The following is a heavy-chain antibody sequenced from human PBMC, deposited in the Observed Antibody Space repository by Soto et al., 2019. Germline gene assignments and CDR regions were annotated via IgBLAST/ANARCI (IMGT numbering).Heavy chain of an antibody. Sequence: EVQLVESGGSLVKPGGSLRLSCAASGFTFSSYSMHWVRQAPGKGLEWVSSISSSRSYIYYADSVKGRFTISRDNAKNSLYLQMNSLRAEDTAVYYCARGLYYYDSSVYYFAWGQGTLVTVSS. CDR1: GFTFSSYS. J-gene: IGHJ4*02. V-gene: IGHV3-21*01. CDR2: ISSSRSYI. D-gene: IGHD3-22*01. CDR3: ARGLYYYDSSVYYFA.